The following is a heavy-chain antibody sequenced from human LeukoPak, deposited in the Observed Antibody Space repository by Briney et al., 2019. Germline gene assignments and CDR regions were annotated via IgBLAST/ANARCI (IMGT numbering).Heavy chain of an antibody. J-gene: IGHJ4*02. CDR3: AKVYRQLWFHLDY. CDR2: IKSDGSYT. CDR1: GFTFSSYW. V-gene: IGHV3-74*01. Sequence: PGGSLRLSCAASGFTFSSYWMHWVRQAPGKGLVWVSRIKSDGSYTSYADSVKGRFTISRDNAKNTLYLQMNSLRAEDTAVYYCAKVYRQLWFHLDYWGQGTLVTVSS. D-gene: IGHD5-18*01.